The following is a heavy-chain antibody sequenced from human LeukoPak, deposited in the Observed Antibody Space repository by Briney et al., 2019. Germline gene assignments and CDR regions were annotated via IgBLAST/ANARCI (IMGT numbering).Heavy chain of an antibody. CDR3: AREAPTGIDY. CDR1: GGSISSGGYS. D-gene: IGHD1-14*01. CDR2: IYHSGST. Sequence: SETLSPTCAVSGGSISSGGYSWSWIRQPPGKGLEWIGYIYHSGSTYYNPSLKGRVTISVDRSKNQFSLKLSSVTTADTAMYYCAREAPTGIDYWGQGTPVTVSS. V-gene: IGHV4-30-2*01. J-gene: IGHJ4*02.